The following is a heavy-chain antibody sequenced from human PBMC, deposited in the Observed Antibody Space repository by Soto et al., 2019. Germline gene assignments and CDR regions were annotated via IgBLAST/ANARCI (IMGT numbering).Heavy chain of an antibody. CDR1: GFTFSSYW. J-gene: IGHJ1*01. V-gene: IGHV3-74*01. Sequence: EVQLVESGGGLVQPGGSLRLSCVASGFTFSSYWMHWVRQAPGKGLVWVSSISNDGSSTSCADPVKGRFTISRDNAKNTLYLQMNSLRAEDTAVYYCARLPNKSPQNWGQGTLVIVSP. CDR3: ARLPNKSPQN. CDR2: ISNDGSST.